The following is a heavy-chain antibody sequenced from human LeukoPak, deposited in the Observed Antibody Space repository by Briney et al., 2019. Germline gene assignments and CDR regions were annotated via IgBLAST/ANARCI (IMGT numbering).Heavy chain of an antibody. Sequence: PGGSLRLSCAASGFTFRSYAMSWVRQAPGKGLEWVSGISDSGGSTYYADSVKGRFNISRDNSKNTLYLQMNSLRAEDTAVYYCATGGIYYYYGMDVWGQGTTVTVSS. J-gene: IGHJ6*02. CDR3: ATGGIYYYYGMDV. V-gene: IGHV3-23*01. CDR2: ISDSGGST. CDR1: GFTFRSYA. D-gene: IGHD1-26*01.